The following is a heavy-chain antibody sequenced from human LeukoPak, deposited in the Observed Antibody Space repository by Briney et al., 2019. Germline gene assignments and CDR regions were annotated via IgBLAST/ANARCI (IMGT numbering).Heavy chain of an antibody. CDR1: GGTSSSYP. CDR3: ASARYSYGPHEFDY. D-gene: IGHD5-18*01. CDR2: FIPILGIA. Sequence: GASVKFSFKASGGTSSSYPISWVRQPPGQGLGWRGRFIPILGIANYAQKFQGRVTITADKSPSTAYMELSSLRSEDTAVYYCASARYSYGPHEFDYWGQGTLVTVSS. J-gene: IGHJ4*02. V-gene: IGHV1-69*02.